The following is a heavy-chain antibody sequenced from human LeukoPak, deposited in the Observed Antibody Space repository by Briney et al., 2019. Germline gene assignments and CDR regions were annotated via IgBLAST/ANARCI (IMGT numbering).Heavy chain of an antibody. CDR3: AKHQYKGGGHWNDVFDY. Sequence: GGSLRLSCAASGFTFSSYAMSWVRQAPGKGLEWVSAISGSGGSTYYADSVKGRFTISRDNSKNTLYLQMNSLRAEDTAVYYCAKHQYKGGGHWNDVFDYWGQGTLLTVSS. D-gene: IGHD1-1*01. CDR2: ISGSGGST. V-gene: IGHV3-23*01. J-gene: IGHJ4*02. CDR1: GFTFSSYA.